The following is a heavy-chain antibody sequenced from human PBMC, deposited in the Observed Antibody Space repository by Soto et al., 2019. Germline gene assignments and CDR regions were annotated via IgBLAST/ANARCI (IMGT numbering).Heavy chain of an antibody. V-gene: IGHV3-30-3*01. Sequence: GGSLRLSCSASGFTFSSYAMHWVRQAPGKGLEWVAVISYDGSNKYYADSVKGRFTISRDNSKNTLYLQMNSLRAEDTAVYYYARDRTSMEGAFYYYGMDVWGQGTTVIV. CDR3: ARDRTSMEGAFYYYGMDV. J-gene: IGHJ6*02. CDR1: GFTFSSYA. D-gene: IGHD3-3*01. CDR2: ISYDGSNK.